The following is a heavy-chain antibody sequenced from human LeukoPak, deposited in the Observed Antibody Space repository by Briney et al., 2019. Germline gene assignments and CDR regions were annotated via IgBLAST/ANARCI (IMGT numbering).Heavy chain of an antibody. CDR3: ARVRLWFGEPSHFDY. V-gene: IGHV5-10-1*01. CDR2: IDPSDSYT. J-gene: IGHJ4*02. CDR1: GYSFNNYW. D-gene: IGHD3-10*01. Sequence: WESLRILRWGSGYSFNNYWISLVRQMSRKGLEWMGRIDPSDSYTNYCPSFQGHVTISADKSISTAYLQWSSLKASDTAIYYCARVRLWFGEPSHFDYWGQGTLVTVSS.